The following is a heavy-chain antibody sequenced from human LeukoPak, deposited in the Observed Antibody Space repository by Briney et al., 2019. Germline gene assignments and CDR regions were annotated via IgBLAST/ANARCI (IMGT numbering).Heavy chain of an antibody. CDR2: ISGGGSTT. D-gene: IGHD7-27*01. J-gene: IGHJ4*02. V-gene: IGHV3-48*03. CDR1: GFTFSSYE. CDR3: VRDNWGLDY. Sequence: GGSLRLSCAASGFTFSSYEMNWVRQAPGKGLEWVSYISGGGSTTYYADSVKGRFTVSRDNAKNTVYLQMNSLTAEDTSTYYCVRDNWGLDYWGQGTLVTVSS.